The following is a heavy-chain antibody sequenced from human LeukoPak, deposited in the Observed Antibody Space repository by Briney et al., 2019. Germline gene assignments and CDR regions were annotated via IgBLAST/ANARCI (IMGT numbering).Heavy chain of an antibody. V-gene: IGHV3-66*01. Sequence: GGSLRLSCAASGFTVCSNYMSWVRQAPGKGLEWVSVIYSGGSTYYADSVKGRFTISRDNSKNTLYLQMNSLRAEDTAVYYCARDRMVRGLWSHTYYFDYWGQGTLVTVSS. CDR1: GFTVCSNY. CDR3: ARDRMVRGLWSHTYYFDY. CDR2: IYSGGST. J-gene: IGHJ4*02. D-gene: IGHD3-10*01.